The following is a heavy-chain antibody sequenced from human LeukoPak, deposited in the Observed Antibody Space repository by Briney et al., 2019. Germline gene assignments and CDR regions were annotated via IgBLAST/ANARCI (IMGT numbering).Heavy chain of an antibody. Sequence: PSETLSLTFTVSGGSISSYYWSWTRQPPGKGLEWIGYIYYSGSTNYNPSPKSRVTISVDTSKNQFSLKLSSVTAADTAVYYCASGIVATDYWGQGTLVTVSS. CDR3: ASGIVATDY. J-gene: IGHJ4*02. V-gene: IGHV4-59*01. CDR2: IYYSGST. D-gene: IGHD5-12*01. CDR1: GGSISSYY.